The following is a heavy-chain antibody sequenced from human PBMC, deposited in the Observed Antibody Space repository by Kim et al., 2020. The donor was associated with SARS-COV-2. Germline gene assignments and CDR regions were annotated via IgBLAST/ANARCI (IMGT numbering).Heavy chain of an antibody. V-gene: IGHV1-3*01. CDR2: INAGNGNT. D-gene: IGHD3-22*01. CDR1: GYTFTSYA. J-gene: IGHJ6*02. CDR3: ARAAQNYYDSSQGPGSRGPYYYYGMDV. Sequence: ASVKVSCKASGYTFTSYAMHWVRQAPGQRLEWMGWINAGNGNTKYSQKFQGRVTITRDTSASTAYMELSSLRSEDTAVYYCARAAQNYYDSSQGPGSRGPYYYYGMDVWGQGTTVTVSS.